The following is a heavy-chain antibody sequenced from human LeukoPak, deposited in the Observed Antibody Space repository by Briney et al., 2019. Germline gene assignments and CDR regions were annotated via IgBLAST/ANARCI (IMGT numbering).Heavy chain of an antibody. CDR2: ISGRGDNT. J-gene: IGHJ4*02. CDR1: GLTPSSCG. CDR3: AARPTSTAVAPSDF. Sequence: PGRSLRLSCAASGLTPSSCGMSWVRQAPGKGLEWVSGISGRGDNTYYADSVKGRFTISRDNSKSMLYLQMNSLRAEDTATYYCAARPTSTAVAPSDFWGQGTLVTVSS. V-gene: IGHV3-23*01. D-gene: IGHD6-19*01.